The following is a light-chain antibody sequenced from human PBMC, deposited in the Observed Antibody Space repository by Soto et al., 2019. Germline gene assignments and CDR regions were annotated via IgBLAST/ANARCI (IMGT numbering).Light chain of an antibody. V-gene: IGKV3-20*01. CDR1: QSVSSSY. Sequence: EIVLTQSPGTLSLSPGERATLSCRASQSVSSSYLAWYQQKPGQAPRLLIYGASSRATGIPDRFSGSGSGTYFTLTISSLGPEDFAVYFCQQYGSSPRTFGQGTKVEIK. CDR2: GAS. CDR3: QQYGSSPRT. J-gene: IGKJ1*01.